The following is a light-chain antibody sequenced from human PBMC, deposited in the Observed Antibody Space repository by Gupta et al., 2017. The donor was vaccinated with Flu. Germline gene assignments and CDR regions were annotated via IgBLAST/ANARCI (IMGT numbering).Light chain of an antibody. CDR2: DTS. Sequence: QAVVTQEPSLTVSPGGTVTLTCGSSTGIVTSGNYPYGFQQKPGQAPRTLIYDTSDKQAWTPDRFAGSLLGGKAALTLSGARPEDEAEYYCLLFYGGPRVFGGGTKLTVL. CDR1: TGIVTSGNY. V-gene: IGLV7-46*01. J-gene: IGLJ3*02. CDR3: LLFYGGPRV.